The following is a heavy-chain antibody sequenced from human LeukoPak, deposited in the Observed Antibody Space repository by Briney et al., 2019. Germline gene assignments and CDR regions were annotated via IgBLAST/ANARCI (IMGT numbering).Heavy chain of an antibody. D-gene: IGHD3-9*01. Sequence: GGSLRLSCGASGFTFSSYAMSWVRQAPGKGLEWVSAISGSGGSTYYADSVKGRFTISRDNSKNTLYLQMNSLRAEDTAVYYCAKIPYYDILTGFDYWGQGTLVTVSS. J-gene: IGHJ4*02. CDR1: GFTFSSYA. V-gene: IGHV3-23*01. CDR2: ISGSGGST. CDR3: AKIPYYDILTGFDY.